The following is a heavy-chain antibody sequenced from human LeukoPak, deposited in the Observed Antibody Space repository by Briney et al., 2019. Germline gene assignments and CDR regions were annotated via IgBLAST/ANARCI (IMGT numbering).Heavy chain of an antibody. D-gene: IGHD3/OR15-3a*01. V-gene: IGHV4-39*01. Sequence: SETLSLTCTVSGVSISSSNSYWGRIRQPPGKGLEWIGSIYYTGNTYYNASLKSRVTISIDTSKNQISLRLTSVTATDTAMYYCARQTGSGLFTLPGGQGTLVTVSS. J-gene: IGHJ4*02. CDR3: ARQTGSGLFTLP. CDR1: GVSISSSNSY. CDR2: IYYTGNT.